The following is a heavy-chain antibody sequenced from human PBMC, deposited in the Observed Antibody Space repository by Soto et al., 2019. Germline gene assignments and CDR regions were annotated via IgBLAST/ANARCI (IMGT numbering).Heavy chain of an antibody. CDR1: GGSISSSNW. CDR2: IYHSGST. V-gene: IGHV4-4*02. D-gene: IGHD3-10*02. J-gene: IGHJ6*02. Sequence: QVQLQESGPGLVKPSGTLSLTCAVSGGSISSSNWWSWVRQPPGKGLEWIGEIYHSGSTNYNPSLKMRVTISVDMSKNQFSLKLSSGTAADTAVYYCASVRGGYYYAMDVWGQGTTVTVSS. CDR3: ASVRGGYYYAMDV.